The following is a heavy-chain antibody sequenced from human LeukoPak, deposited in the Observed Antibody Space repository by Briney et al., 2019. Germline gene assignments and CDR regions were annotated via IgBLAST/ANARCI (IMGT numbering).Heavy chain of an antibody. Sequence: ASVKVSCKSSGYSFSSYGISWVRQAPGQGLEWMGWISGYNGNTKYAQKLQGRVTMTTDTSTSTAYMELRSLKSDDTAVYYCARGRSLYYDSSGYLSYFGYWGQGALVTVSS. J-gene: IGHJ4*02. V-gene: IGHV1-18*01. CDR2: ISGYNGNT. D-gene: IGHD3-22*01. CDR3: ARGRSLYYDSSGYLSYFGY. CDR1: GYSFSSYG.